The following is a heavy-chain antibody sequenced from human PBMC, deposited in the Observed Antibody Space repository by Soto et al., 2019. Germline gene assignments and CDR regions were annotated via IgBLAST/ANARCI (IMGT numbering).Heavy chain of an antibody. CDR1: GFTFSNAW. V-gene: IGHV3-15*01. CDR2: IKSKSDGGTT. CDR3: TTGLILTSYRDY. D-gene: IGHD3-9*01. Sequence: EVQLVESGGGLVKPGGSLRLSCAASGFTFSNAWVNWVRQAPGKGLEWVGRIKSKSDGGTTDYAAPVKDRFTISKDDSKNTAYLQMNSLKTEDTAVYYCTTGLILTSYRDYWGQGTLVTVSS. J-gene: IGHJ4*02.